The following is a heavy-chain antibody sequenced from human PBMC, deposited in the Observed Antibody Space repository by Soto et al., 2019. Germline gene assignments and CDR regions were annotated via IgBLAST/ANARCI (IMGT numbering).Heavy chain of an antibody. CDR2: ISGYNGDT. D-gene: IGHD2-15*01. CDR1: GYTFPSYG. J-gene: IGHJ4*02. V-gene: IGHV1-18*01. Sequence: QVQVVQSGAEVKKPGATVKVSCKVSGYTFPSYGITWVRQAPGQGLEWMGWISGYNGDTNYAQRLQGRVTMTTDTSTSTAYMELRSLRSDDTAVYYCARDCNGGRCYPIYWGQGTLVTVSS. CDR3: ARDCNGGRCYPIY.